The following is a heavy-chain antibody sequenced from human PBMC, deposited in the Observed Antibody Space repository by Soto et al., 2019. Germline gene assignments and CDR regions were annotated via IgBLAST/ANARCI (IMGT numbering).Heavy chain of an antibody. V-gene: IGHV1-69*01. D-gene: IGHD2-2*01. CDR2: IIPIPGTA. Sequence: QVQLVQSGAEVKKPGSSVKVSCKASGGTFGSYAISWVRQAPGQGLEWMGGIIPIPGTANYAQKFQGRVTIAADECTSTAYMELSSLRSEETAVYYCARSQGSSTSLEIYYYYYYGMDVWGQGTTVTVSS. J-gene: IGHJ6*02. CDR1: GGTFGSYA. CDR3: ARSQGSSTSLEIYYYYYYGMDV.